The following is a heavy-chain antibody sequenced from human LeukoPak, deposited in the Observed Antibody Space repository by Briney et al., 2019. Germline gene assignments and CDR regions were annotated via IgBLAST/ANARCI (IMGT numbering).Heavy chain of an antibody. V-gene: IGHV1-69*05. CDR1: GGTFTSYA. D-gene: IGHD3-10*01. Sequence: SVKVSCKASGGTFTSYAISWVRQAPGQGREWMGGIIPIFGTANYAQKFQGRVTITTDESTSTAYMELSSLRSEDTAVYYCASFYYGSGSLWGQRTLVTVSS. CDR2: IIPIFGTA. CDR3: ASFYYGSGSL. J-gene: IGHJ4*02.